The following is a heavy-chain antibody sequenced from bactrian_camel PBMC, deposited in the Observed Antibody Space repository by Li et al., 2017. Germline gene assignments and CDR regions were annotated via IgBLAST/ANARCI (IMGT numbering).Heavy chain of an antibody. CDR2: IYTGGVSA. D-gene: IGHD5*01. V-gene: IGHV3S1*01. CDR1: GYSITTYC. J-gene: IGHJ4*01. Sequence: HVQLVESGGGSVQAGGSLRLSCAVSGYSITTYCLAWFRQAPGKVREVVASIYTGGVSADVADSVKGRFTISRDNARNIMYLQMNSLKPEDTAMYYCAAKPDVVWQTDCHLGVRFDYWGQGTQVTVS. CDR3: AAKPDVVWQTDCHLGVRFDY.